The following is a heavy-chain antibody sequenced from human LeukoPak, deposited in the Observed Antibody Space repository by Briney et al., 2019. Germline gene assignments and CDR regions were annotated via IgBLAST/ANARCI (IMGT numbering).Heavy chain of an antibody. Sequence: ASVKVSCKASGYTFTGYYMHWVRQAPGQGLEWMGWINPNGGGTNYAQKFQGWVTMTRDTSISTAYMELSRLRSDDTAVYYCARVWVAGTSSDAFDIWGQGTMVTVSS. V-gene: IGHV1-2*04. D-gene: IGHD6-19*01. CDR1: GYTFTGYY. CDR2: INPNGGGT. CDR3: ARVWVAGTSSDAFDI. J-gene: IGHJ3*02.